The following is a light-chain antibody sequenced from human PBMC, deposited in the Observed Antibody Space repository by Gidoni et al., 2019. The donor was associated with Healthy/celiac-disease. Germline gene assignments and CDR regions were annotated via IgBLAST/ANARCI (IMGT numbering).Light chain of an antibody. CDR3: QQSYSTPST. V-gene: IGKV1-39*01. J-gene: IGKJ1*01. CDR1: QSISSY. CDR2: AAS. Sequence: DIQMTQSPSSLSASVGDRVTITCRASQSISSYLNWYQQKPGKAPKLLIYAASSLQSGVPSRFSGSGSGTDFTLTISSLQPEDFATYYCQQSYSTPSTFXXXTKVESK.